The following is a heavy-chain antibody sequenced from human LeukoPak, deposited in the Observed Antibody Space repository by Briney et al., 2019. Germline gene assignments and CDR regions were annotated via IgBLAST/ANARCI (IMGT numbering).Heavy chain of an antibody. Sequence: SETLSLTCSVSGGSISPYYWSWIRQPQGKELEWIGYIFYSGVTTYNPSLKSRVSISLDSPKNQFFLRLTSVTAADTAMYYCARAETLAAIYFDFWGQGRLVTVSS. CDR3: ARAETLAAIYFDF. V-gene: IGHV4-59*01. J-gene: IGHJ4*02. D-gene: IGHD6-25*01. CDR2: IFYSGVT. CDR1: GGSISPYY.